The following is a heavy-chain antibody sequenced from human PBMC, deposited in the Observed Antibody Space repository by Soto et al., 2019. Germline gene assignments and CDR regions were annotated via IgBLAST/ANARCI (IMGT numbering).Heavy chain of an antibody. CDR3: ARAPGYDILTGYHAVDV. CDR1: GFTFSTYW. V-gene: IGHV3-74*01. J-gene: IGHJ6*02. Sequence: EVQLVESGGGLIQPGGSLRLSCAASGFTFSTYWMHWVRQVPGKGLVWVSRINSDGSSTTYADSVKGRFTISRDNAKNTLYLQMNSLRVEDTAVYYCARAPGYDILTGYHAVDVWGQGTTVTVSS. CDR2: INSDGSST. D-gene: IGHD3-9*01.